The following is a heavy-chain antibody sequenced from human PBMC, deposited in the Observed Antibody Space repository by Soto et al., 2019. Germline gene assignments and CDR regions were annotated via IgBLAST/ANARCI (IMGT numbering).Heavy chain of an antibody. CDR1: GYTFTSYY. D-gene: IGHD1-20*01. CDR3: ARELTGPAFDP. J-gene: IGHJ5*02. CDR2: INPSGGST. V-gene: IGHV1-46*01. Sequence: ASVKVSCKASGYTFTSYYMRWVRQAPGQGLEWMGIINPSGGSTSYAQKFQGRVTMTRDTSTSTVYMELSSLRSEDTAVYYCARELTGPAFDPWGQGTLVTVSS.